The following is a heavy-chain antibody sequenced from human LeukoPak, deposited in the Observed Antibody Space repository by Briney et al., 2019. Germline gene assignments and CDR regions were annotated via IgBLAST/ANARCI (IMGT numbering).Heavy chain of an antibody. V-gene: IGHV4-59*12. CDR2: IYYSGST. J-gene: IGHJ4*02. CDR3: ARTVKLYYFDY. D-gene: IGHD4-17*01. CDR1: GGSISSYY. Sequence: SETLSLTCTVSGGSISSYYWSWIRQPPGKGLEWVGYIYYSGSTNYNPSLKSRVTISVDRSKNQFSLKLSSVTAADTAVYYCARTVKLYYFDYWGQGTLVTVSS.